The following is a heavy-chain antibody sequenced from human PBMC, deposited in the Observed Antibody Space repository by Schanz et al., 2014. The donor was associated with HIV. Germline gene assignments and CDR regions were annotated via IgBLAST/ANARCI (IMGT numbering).Heavy chain of an antibody. CDR1: GFTFSTYA. CDR2: ISGSGIST. D-gene: IGHD2-21*02. J-gene: IGHJ4*02. CDR3: ARDHLVVVTAILDY. V-gene: IGHV3-23*04. Sequence: VQLVESGGGVVQPGRSLRLSCAASGFTFSTYAMSWVRQAPGKGLEWVSVISGSGISTYYADSVKGRVTISRDNSKNTLYLQMNSLTPEDTAVYYCARDHLVVVTAILDYWGQGTLVTVSS.